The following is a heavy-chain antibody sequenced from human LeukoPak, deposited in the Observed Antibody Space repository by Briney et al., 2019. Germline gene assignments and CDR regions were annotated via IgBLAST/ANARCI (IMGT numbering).Heavy chain of an antibody. CDR1: GGSISSGGYY. D-gene: IGHD2-2*03. CDR2: IYYSGST. CDR3: ARDDRRLGLGHY. J-gene: IGHJ4*02. Sequence: PSETLSLTCTVSGGSISSGGYYWSWIRQHPGKGLEWIGYIYYSGSTYYNPSLKSRVTISVDTSKNQFSLKLSSVTAADTAVYYCARDDRRLGLGHYWGQGTLVTVSS. V-gene: IGHV4-31*03.